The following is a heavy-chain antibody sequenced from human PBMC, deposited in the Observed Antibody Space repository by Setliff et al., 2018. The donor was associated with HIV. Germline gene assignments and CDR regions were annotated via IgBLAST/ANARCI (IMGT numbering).Heavy chain of an antibody. Sequence: ASVKVSCKASGYTFSEYAIHWVRQAPGQRLEWMGRIDTDNGYKRYSPKLQGRVTITKDTSANTAYMELRGLRSEDTAVYYCARWCAAAGCYPAIYHFDSWGQGTLVTVSS. V-gene: IGHV1-3*04. D-gene: IGHD2-2*01. CDR1: GYTFSEYA. CDR3: ARWCAAAGCYPAIYHFDS. CDR2: IDTDNGYK. J-gene: IGHJ4*02.